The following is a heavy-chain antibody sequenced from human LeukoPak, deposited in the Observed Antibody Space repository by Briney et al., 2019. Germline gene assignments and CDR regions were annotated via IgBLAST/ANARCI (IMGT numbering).Heavy chain of an antibody. Sequence: GGSLRLSCAASGFALSSHWMTWVRQVPGRGPEWVANVNRDGSETYYLDSVKGRFTISKDNAKNTVYLQMNNLRAEDTAVYYCVSFYETYWGRGTLVTVSS. V-gene: IGHV3-7*01. CDR1: GFALSSHW. J-gene: IGHJ4*02. CDR3: VSFYETY. D-gene: IGHD2-2*01. CDR2: VNRDGSET.